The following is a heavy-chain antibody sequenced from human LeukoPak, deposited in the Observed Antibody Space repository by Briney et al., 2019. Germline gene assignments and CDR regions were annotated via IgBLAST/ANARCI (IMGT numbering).Heavy chain of an antibody. J-gene: IGHJ4*02. CDR1: GFTVISNY. D-gene: IGHD6-13*01. CDR3: AKDSSSTSLDY. V-gene: IGHV3-66*02. CDR2: IYSGGNT. Sequence: GGSLRLSCAASGFTVISNYMSWVRQAPGKGLEWVSVIYSGGNTYYADSVEGRFTISRDNSKNTLYLQMNSLRAEDTAVYYCAKDSSSTSLDYWGQGTLVTVSS.